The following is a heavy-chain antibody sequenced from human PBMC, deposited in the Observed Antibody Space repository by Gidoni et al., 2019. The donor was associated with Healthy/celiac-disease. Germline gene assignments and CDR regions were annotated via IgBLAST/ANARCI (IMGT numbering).Heavy chain of an antibody. J-gene: IGHJ4*02. V-gene: IGHV3-33*01. D-gene: IGHD1-26*01. CDR1: GFIFSNYG. Sequence: QVQLVESGGGVVQPGRSLRLSCSASGFIFSNYGMHWVRQGPAKGLGWVAIRWYDGRNKNYADSVKGRFTVSRDNSKNTLYLQMNSLRAEDTAVYYCARRIGRYYFDYWGQGTLVTVSS. CDR2: RWYDGRNK. CDR3: ARRIGRYYFDY.